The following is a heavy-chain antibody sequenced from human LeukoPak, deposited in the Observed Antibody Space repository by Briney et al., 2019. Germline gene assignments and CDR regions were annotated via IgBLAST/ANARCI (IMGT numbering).Heavy chain of an antibody. CDR3: ARDNHFYYYMDV. CDR1: GFTFSSYE. CDR2: ISSSGSTI. D-gene: IGHD1-14*01. Sequence: SGGSLRLSCAASGFTFSSYEMNWVRQAPGKGLEWVSYISSSGSTIYYADSVKGRFTISRDNAKNSLYLQMNSLRAEDTAVYYCARDNHFYYYMDVWGKGTTVTISS. V-gene: IGHV3-48*03. J-gene: IGHJ6*03.